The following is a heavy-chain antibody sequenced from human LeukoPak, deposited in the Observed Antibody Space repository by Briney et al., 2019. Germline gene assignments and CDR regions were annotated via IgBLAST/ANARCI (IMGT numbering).Heavy chain of an antibody. J-gene: IGHJ3*02. CDR3: ASPTLEVVTPDAFDI. Sequence: ASVKVSCKASGYTFTGYYMHWVRQAPGQGLEWMGWINPNSGGTNYAQKFQGRVTMTRDTSISTAYMELSRLRSDDTAVHYCASPTLEVVTPDAFDIWGQGTMVTVSS. D-gene: IGHD3-22*01. CDR2: INPNSGGT. V-gene: IGHV1-2*02. CDR1: GYTFTGYY.